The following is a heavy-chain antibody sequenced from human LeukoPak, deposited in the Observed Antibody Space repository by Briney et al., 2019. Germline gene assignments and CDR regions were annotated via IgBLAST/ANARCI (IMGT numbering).Heavy chain of an antibody. D-gene: IGHD4-23*01. CDR1: GFTFDDYA. CDR3: ANTVDTVGYYGTDV. CDR2: ISGDGGST. Sequence: PGGSLRLSCAASGFTFDDYAMHWVRQAPGKGLEWVSLISGDGGSTYYADSVKGRFTISRDNSKNSLYLQMNSLRTEDTALYYCANTVDTVGYYGTDVWGQGTTVTVSS. J-gene: IGHJ6*02. V-gene: IGHV3-43*02.